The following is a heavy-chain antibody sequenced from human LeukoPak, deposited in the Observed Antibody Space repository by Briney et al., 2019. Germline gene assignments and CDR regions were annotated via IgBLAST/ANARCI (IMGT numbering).Heavy chain of an antibody. CDR1: GFTISRYA. J-gene: IGHJ4*02. D-gene: IGHD1-26*01. CDR3: AKDPTVGATLTH. V-gene: IGHV3-23*01. Sequence: GALRLSCAASGFTISRYALRWVRQAPGKGPEPVSTLSGSGGSPYYADSVKGRFTISRDNSKNPLYLQMNSLRAEDTAVYYCAKDPTVGATLTHWGQGTLVAVSS. CDR2: LSGSGGSP.